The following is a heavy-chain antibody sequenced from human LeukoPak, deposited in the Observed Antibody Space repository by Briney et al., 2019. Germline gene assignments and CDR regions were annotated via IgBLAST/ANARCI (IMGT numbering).Heavy chain of an antibody. CDR2: INPNSGGT. J-gene: IGHJ4*02. D-gene: IGHD2-2*01. CDR3: ARTKPPCTSCLLLDY. CDR1: GGTFSSYT. V-gene: IGHV1-2*02. Sequence: ASVKVSCKASGGTFSSYTISWLRQAPGQGLEWMGWINPNSGGTNYAQRFQGLVTMSRDTSITTAYMEVRRLTSDDTAVYYCARTKPPCTSCLLLDYWGQGSLVTVSS.